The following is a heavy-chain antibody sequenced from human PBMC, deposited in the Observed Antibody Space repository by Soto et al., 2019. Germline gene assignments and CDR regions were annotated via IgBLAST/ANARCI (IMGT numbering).Heavy chain of an antibody. CDR2: ISYDGSNK. J-gene: IGHJ6*02. V-gene: IGHV3-30-3*01. CDR3: ARDRSVAGIYYYGIDV. CDR1: GFTFSSYA. D-gene: IGHD6-19*01. Sequence: QVQLVESGGGVVQPGRSLRLSCAASGFTFSSYAMHWVRQAPGKGLEWVAVISYDGSNKYYADSVKGRFTISRDNSKNTLYLQMNSLRAEDTAVYYCARDRSVAGIYYYGIDVWGQGTTVTVSS.